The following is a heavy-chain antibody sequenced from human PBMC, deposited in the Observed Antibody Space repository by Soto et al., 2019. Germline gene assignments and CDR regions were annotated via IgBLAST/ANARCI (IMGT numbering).Heavy chain of an antibody. D-gene: IGHD5-18*01. Sequence: SETLSLTCTVSGGSISSGDYYWSWIRQPPGKGLEWIGYIYYSGSTYYNPSLKSRVTISVDTSKNQFSLKLSSVTAADTAVYYCARLNTAMVLPFDYWGQGTLVTAPQ. V-gene: IGHV4-30-4*01. CDR1: GGSISSGDYY. J-gene: IGHJ4*02. CDR3: ARLNTAMVLPFDY. CDR2: IYYSGST.